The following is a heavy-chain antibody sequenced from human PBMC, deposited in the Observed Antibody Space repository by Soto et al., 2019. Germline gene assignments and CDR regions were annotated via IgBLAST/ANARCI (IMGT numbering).Heavy chain of an antibody. CDR1: GFTFSSYA. CDR3: ARDGVGATDY. V-gene: IGHV3-30-3*01. J-gene: IGHJ4*02. Sequence: QVQLVESGGGVVQPGRSLRLSCAASGFTFSSYAMHWVRQAPGKGLEWVAVISYDGSNKYYADSVKGRFTISRDNSKNTLYLQMNSLRAEDTAVYYCARDGVGATDYWGQGTLVTVSS. CDR2: ISYDGSNK. D-gene: IGHD1-26*01.